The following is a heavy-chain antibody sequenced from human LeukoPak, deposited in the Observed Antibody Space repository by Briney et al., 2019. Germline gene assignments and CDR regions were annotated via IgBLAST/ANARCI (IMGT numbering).Heavy chain of an antibody. V-gene: IGHV1-46*01. CDR1: GYTFTSYY. CDR2: INPSGGST. Sequence: ASVKVFCKASGYTFTSYYMHWVRQAPGQGLEWMGIINPSGGSTSYAQKFQGRVTMTRDTSTSTVYMELSSLRSEDTAVYYCARDEPLYGSGSYPFDWGQGTLVTVSS. CDR3: ARDEPLYGSGSYPFD. D-gene: IGHD3-10*01. J-gene: IGHJ4*02.